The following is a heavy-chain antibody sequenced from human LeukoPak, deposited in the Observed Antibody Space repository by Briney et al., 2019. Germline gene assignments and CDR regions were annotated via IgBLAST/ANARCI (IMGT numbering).Heavy chain of an antibody. CDR3: ARVWELSFDY. J-gene: IGHJ4*02. V-gene: IGHV3-53*01. D-gene: IGHD1-26*01. CDR1: GFTVSSVH. CDR2: IYAGGST. Sequence: GGSLRLSCAASGFTVSSVHMSWVRQAPGKGLEWVSVIYAGGSTYYADSVKGRFTISRDNFKNTVFLQMNSLRAEDTAVYYCARVWELSFDYWGQGTLVTVSS.